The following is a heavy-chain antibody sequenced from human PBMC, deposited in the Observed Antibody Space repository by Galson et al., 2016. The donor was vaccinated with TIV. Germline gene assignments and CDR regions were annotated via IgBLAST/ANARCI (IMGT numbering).Heavy chain of an antibody. V-gene: IGHV3-33*06. CDR2: IWYDGSNK. J-gene: IGHJ6*02. D-gene: IGHD3-22*01. Sequence: SLRLSCAASGFTFSSYGMHWVRQAPGKGLEWVAVIWYDGSNKYYADSVKGRFTISRDNSKNTVFLQMNSLRAEDTAVYYCTKVPSSGFSYYYGLDVWGQGTTVTVPS. CDR1: GFTFSSYG. CDR3: TKVPSSGFSYYYGLDV.